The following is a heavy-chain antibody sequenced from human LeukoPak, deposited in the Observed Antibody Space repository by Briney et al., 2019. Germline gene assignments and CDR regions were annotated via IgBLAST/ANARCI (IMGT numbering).Heavy chain of an antibody. CDR1: GFTFSSYS. V-gene: IGHV3-21*01. Sequence: PGGSLRLSCAASGFTFSSYSMNWVRQAPGKGLEWVSSISSSSSYIYYADSVKGRFTISRDNARNSVYLQMNSLRAEDTAVYYFATSQGSWPDYFDYWGQGTLVTVSS. J-gene: IGHJ4*02. CDR2: ISSSSSYI. D-gene: IGHD6-13*01. CDR3: ATSQGSWPDYFDY.